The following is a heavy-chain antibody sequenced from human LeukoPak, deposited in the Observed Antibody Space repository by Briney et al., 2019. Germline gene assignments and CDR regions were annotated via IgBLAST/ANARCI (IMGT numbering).Heavy chain of an antibody. CDR2: ISTYNGNT. J-gene: IGHJ6*03. D-gene: IGHD2-8*01. Sequence: ASVKVSCKASDNTFSMYGITWVRQAPGQGLEWMGWISTYNGNTQYAQSLQGRVTLTTDTSTTTAYMELRSLRSNDTAVYYCARPVKWAYYYYHMDVWGKGTTVTVSS. V-gene: IGHV1-18*01. CDR1: DNTFSMYG. CDR3: ARPVKWAYYYYHMDV.